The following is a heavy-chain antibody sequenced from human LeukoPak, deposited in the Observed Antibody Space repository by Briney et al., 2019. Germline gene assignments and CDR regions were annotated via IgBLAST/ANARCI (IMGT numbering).Heavy chain of an antibody. Sequence: ASVKVSCKASGYTFTAYYIHWVRQAPGQGLEWMGWINPNSGVTNYAQKIQGRVTMTRDTSINTAYMELSRLRSDDTAVYYCARGERDGDLDSWGQGTLVTVSS. D-gene: IGHD4-17*01. CDR2: INPNSGVT. V-gene: IGHV1-2*02. CDR1: GYTFTAYY. CDR3: ARGERDGDLDS. J-gene: IGHJ4*02.